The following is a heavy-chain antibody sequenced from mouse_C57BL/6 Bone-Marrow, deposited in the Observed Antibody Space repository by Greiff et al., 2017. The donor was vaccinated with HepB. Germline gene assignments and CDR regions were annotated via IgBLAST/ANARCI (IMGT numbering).Heavy chain of an antibody. CDR3: ALLLREAY. Sequence: QVQLQQSGPELVKPGASVKISCKASGYAFSSSWMNWVKQRPGKGLEWIGRIYPGDGDTNYNQKFKGKSTLTVDKSSSTAYMQLSSLTSEDSAVYYCALLLREAYWGQGTLVTVSA. J-gene: IGHJ3*01. CDR2: IYPGDGDT. D-gene: IGHD1-1*01. V-gene: IGHV1-82*01. CDR1: GYAFSSSW.